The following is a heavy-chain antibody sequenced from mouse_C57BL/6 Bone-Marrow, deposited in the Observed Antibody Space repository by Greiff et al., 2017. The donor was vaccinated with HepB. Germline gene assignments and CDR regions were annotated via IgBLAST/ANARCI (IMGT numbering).Heavy chain of an antibody. CDR3: ARSPTNYYAMDY. CDR1: EYEFPSHD. CDR2: INSDGGST. V-gene: IGHV5-2*01. D-gene: IGHD2-10*01. J-gene: IGHJ4*01. Sequence: EVHLVESGGGLVQPGESLKLSCESNEYEFPSHDMSWVRKTPEKRLELVAAINSDGGSTYYPDTMERRLIISRDNTKKTLYLQMSSLRSDDTALYYCARSPTNYYAMDYWGQGTSVTVSS.